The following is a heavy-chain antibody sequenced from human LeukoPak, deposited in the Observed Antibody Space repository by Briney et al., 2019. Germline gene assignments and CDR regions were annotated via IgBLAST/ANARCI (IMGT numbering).Heavy chain of an antibody. J-gene: IGHJ5*02. CDR2: INPNSGGT. CDR1: GYTFTGYY. D-gene: IGHD6-13*01. V-gene: IGHV1-2*02. Sequence: ASVKVSCKASGYTFTGYYMHWVRQAPGQGLEWMGWINPNSGGTNYAQKFQGRVTMTRDTSISTAYMELSRLRSDDTAVYYCATKGSSWDNWFDPWGQGTLVTVSS. CDR3: ATKGSSWDNWFDP.